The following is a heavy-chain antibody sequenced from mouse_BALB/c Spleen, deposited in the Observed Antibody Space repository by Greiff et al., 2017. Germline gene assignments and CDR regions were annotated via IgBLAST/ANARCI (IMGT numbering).Heavy chain of an antibody. CDR3: AREGDYYGSYYYAMDY. J-gene: IGHJ4*01. Sequence: EVQLVESGGGLVQPGGSLRLSCATSGFTFTDYYMSWVRQPPGKALEWLGFIRNKANGYTTEYSASVKGRFTISRDNSQSILYLQMNTLRAEDSATYYCAREGDYYGSYYYAMDYWGQGTSVTVSS. CDR1: GFTFTDYY. CDR2: IRNKANGYTT. V-gene: IGHV7-3*02. D-gene: IGHD1-1*01.